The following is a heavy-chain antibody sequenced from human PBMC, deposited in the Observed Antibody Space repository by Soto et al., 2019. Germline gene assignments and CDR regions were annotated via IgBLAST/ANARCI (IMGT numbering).Heavy chain of an antibody. J-gene: IGHJ6*02. CDR1: GFTFSTYA. Sequence: EVQLLESGGGLVQPGGSLRLSCAASGFTFSTYAMSWVRQAPGKGLEWVSVISASGGSTFYADSVKGRFTVSRDNSRNXLYLQVISLRVXXXXXXXCAKDLRTSTNYNYGMDVWGQGTTVTVSS. V-gene: IGHV3-23*01. CDR3: AKDLRTSTNYNYGMDV. CDR2: ISASGGST.